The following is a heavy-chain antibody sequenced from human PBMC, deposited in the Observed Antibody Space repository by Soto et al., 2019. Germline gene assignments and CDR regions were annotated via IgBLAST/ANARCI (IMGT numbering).Heavy chain of an antibody. V-gene: IGHV3-48*02. Sequence: PGGSLRLSCAASGFTFSSYSMNWVRQAPGKGLEWVSYISSSSSTIYYADSVKGRFTISRDNAKNSLYLQMNSLRDEDTAVYYCARGGRSGYLGVFVFDIWGQGTMVTVSS. J-gene: IGHJ3*02. D-gene: IGHD3-22*01. CDR2: ISSSSSTI. CDR3: ARGGRSGYLGVFVFDI. CDR1: GFTFSSYS.